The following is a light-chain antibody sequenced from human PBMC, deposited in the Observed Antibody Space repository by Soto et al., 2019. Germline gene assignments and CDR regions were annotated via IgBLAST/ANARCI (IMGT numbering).Light chain of an antibody. J-gene: IGKJ4*01. CDR2: DAS. CDR3: QQYDNRPLT. CDR1: QSIRNW. V-gene: IGKV1-5*01. Sequence: DIQMTQFPSTLSASVGDRVTITCRASQSIRNWVAWYQQKPGKAPKLLIYDASTLERGVPSRFSGSRSGTELTLSISSLQPDDFATYYCQQYDNRPLTFGGGTKVEIK.